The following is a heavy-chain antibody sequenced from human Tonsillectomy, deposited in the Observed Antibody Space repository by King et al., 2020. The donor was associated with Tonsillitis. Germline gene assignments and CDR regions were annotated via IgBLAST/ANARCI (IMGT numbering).Heavy chain of an antibody. V-gene: IGHV1-69*14. D-gene: IGHD5-12*01. CDR1: GYTFSKYA. J-gene: IGHJ4*02. Sequence: QLVQSGAEVKKPGSSVKVSCKASGYTFSKYAIIWVRQAPGQGLEWMGRIIPMVGTTNYAQKFQGRLTVTAYISTSTGYMELSSLREEDTAVYYCARARRRGYSGYECQWGQGTLVTVSS. CDR2: IIPMVGTT. CDR3: ARARRRGYSGYECQ.